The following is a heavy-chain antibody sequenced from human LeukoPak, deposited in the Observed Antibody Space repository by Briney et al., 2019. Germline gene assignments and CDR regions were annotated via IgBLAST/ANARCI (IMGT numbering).Heavy chain of an antibody. CDR1: GGSISSYY. J-gene: IGHJ4*02. CDR2: IYYSGST. CDR3: ARRGDGYKSLYYFDY. V-gene: IGHV4-59*08. D-gene: IGHD5-24*01. Sequence: SETLSLTCTVSGGSISSYYWSWIRQPPGKGLEWIGYIYYSGSTNYNPSLKSRVTISVDTSKKQFSLKLSSVTAADTAVYYCARRGDGYKSLYYFDYWGQGTLVTVSS.